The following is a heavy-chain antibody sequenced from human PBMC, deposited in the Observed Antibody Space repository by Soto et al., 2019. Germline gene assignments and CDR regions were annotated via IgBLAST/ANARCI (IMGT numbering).Heavy chain of an antibody. V-gene: IGHV1-2*02. CDR2: INPNSGGT. Sequence: QVQLVQSGAEVKKPGASVKVSCKASGYTFTGYYMHWVRQAPGLGLEWMGWINPNSGGTNYAQKFQGRVTMTRDTSISTAYMELSRLRSDDTAVYYCARDSRTTYYDSSGYPPDYWGQGTLVTVSS. D-gene: IGHD3-22*01. J-gene: IGHJ4*02. CDR3: ARDSRTTYYDSSGYPPDY. CDR1: GYTFTGYY.